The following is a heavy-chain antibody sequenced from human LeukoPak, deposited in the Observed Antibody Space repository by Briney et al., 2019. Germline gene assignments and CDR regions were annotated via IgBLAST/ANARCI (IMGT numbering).Heavy chain of an antibody. D-gene: IGHD2-21*01. Sequence: ASVKVSCKAFGYTFTDHYVHWVRQAPGQGLEWMGWINPKSGDTKYVQKLQGRLTMTRDTSLRTAYMELTRLRSDDTAVFYCATYCCGDCAPGGYWGQGTLVTVSS. V-gene: IGHV1-2*02. CDR1: GYTFTDHY. CDR3: ATYCCGDCAPGGY. J-gene: IGHJ4*02. CDR2: INPKSGDT.